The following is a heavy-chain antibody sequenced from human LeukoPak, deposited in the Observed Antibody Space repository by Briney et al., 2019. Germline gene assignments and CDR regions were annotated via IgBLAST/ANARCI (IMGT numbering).Heavy chain of an antibody. CDR3: AKDWVRGVFAY. CDR2: ISYDGSNK. V-gene: IGHV3-30*18. D-gene: IGHD3-10*01. J-gene: IGHJ4*02. Sequence: GRSLRLSCAASGFTFSSYGMHWVRQAPGKGLEWVAVISYDGSNKYYADSVKGRFTISRDNSKNTLYLQMNSLRAEDTAVYYCAKDWVRGVFAYWGQGTLVTVSS. CDR1: GFTFSSYG.